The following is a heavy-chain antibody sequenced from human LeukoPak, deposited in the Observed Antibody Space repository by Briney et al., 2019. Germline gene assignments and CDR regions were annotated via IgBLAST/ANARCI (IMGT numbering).Heavy chain of an antibody. V-gene: IGHV4-59*08. CDR3: ARGRRVSSYYYDSSGYSIDY. J-gene: IGHJ4*02. CDR2: IYYSGST. D-gene: IGHD3-22*01. CDR1: GGSISSYY. Sequence: SETLSLTCTVSGGSISSYYWSWIRQPPGKGLEWIGYIYYSGSTNYNPFLKSRVTISVDTSKNQFSLKLSSVTAADTAVYYCARGRRVSSYYYDSSGYSIDYWGQGTLVTVSS.